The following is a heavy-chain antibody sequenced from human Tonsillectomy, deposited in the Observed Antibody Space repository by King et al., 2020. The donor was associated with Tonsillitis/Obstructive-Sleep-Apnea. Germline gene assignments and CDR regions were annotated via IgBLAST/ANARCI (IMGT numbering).Heavy chain of an antibody. CDR2: MYYSGTT. V-gene: IGHV4-39*01. J-gene: IGHJ5*02. Sequence: LQLQESGPGLVKPSETLSLTCTVSGASISSSSYYWAWIRQPPGKGLEWIGTMYYSGTTYYNPSHKSRVTISIDTSKNQFSLNLSSVTAADTAIYLCARHVVVVPAGMSHAVWFARWGQGTPVTVYS. D-gene: IGHD2-2*01. CDR1: GASISSSSYY. CDR3: ARHVVVVPAGMSHAVWFAR.